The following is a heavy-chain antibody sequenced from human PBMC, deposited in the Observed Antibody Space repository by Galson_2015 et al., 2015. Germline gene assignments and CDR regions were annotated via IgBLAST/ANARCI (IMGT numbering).Heavy chain of an antibody. CDR1: GFTFDDYA. CDR2: ISWNSGSI. J-gene: IGHJ4*02. Sequence: SLRLSCAASGFTFDDYAMHWVRQAPGKGLEWVSGISWNSGSIGYADSVKGRFTISRDNAKNSPYLQMNSLRAEDTALYYCAKDLASDYYDSSGYYGFDYWGQGTLVTVSS. CDR3: AKDLASDYYDSSGYYGFDY. V-gene: IGHV3-9*01. D-gene: IGHD3-22*01.